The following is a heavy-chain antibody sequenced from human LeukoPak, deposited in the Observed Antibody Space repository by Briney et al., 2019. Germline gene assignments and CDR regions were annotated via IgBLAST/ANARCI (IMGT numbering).Heavy chain of an antibody. J-gene: IGHJ4*02. Sequence: GGSLRLSCAASGFTFYSYEMNWVRQAPGKGLEWVSYISSSGSTIYYADSVKGRFTISRDNAKNALYLQMNSLRVEDTAVYYCARLYSSGYYYFDYWGQGTLVTVSS. CDR2: ISSSGSTI. V-gene: IGHV3-48*03. D-gene: IGHD6-19*01. CDR1: GFTFYSYE. CDR3: ARLYSSGYYYFDY.